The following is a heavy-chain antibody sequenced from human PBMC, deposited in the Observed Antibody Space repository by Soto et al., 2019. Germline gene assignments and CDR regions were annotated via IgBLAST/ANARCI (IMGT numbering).Heavy chain of an antibody. CDR1: GYTFTGYY. CDR3: ARALGVAGYSSGWTDAFDI. D-gene: IGHD6-19*01. Sequence: ASVKVSCKASGYTFTGYYMHWVRQAPGQGLEWMGWINPNSGGTNYAQKFQGWVTMTRDTSISTAYMELSRLRSDDTAVYYCARALGVAGYSSGWTDAFDIWGQGTMATVSS. CDR2: INPNSGGT. V-gene: IGHV1-2*04. J-gene: IGHJ3*02.